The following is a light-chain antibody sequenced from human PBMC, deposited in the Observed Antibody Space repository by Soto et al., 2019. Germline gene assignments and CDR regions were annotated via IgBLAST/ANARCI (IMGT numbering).Light chain of an antibody. CDR2: DVS. J-gene: IGLJ1*01. CDR3: SSYTSSSTLV. Sequence: QSVLTQPASVSGSPGQSITISCTGTSSDVGAYNSVAWYQHNPGKAPKPMIYDVSNRPSGVSSRFSGSNSANTASLSISGLQADDEADYYCSSYTSSSTLVFGTGTKVTVL. CDR1: SSDVGAYNS. V-gene: IGLV2-14*01.